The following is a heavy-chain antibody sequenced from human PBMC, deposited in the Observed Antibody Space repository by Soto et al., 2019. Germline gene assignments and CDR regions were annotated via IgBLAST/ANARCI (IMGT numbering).Heavy chain of an antibody. CDR3: ARGSRTGTTTYYYYGMDV. J-gene: IGHJ6*02. CDR2: IWYDGSNK. V-gene: IGHV3-33*01. CDR1: GFTFSSYG. D-gene: IGHD1-7*01. Sequence: GGSLRLSCAASGFTFSSYGMHWVRQAPGKGLEWVAVIWYDGSNKYYADSVKGRFTISRDNSKNTLYLQMNSLRAEDTAVYYCARGSRTGTTTYYYYGMDVWGQGTTVTVSS.